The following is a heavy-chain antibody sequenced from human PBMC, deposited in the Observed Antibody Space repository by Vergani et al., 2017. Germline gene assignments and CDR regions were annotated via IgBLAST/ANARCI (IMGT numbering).Heavy chain of an antibody. J-gene: IGHJ3*02. CDR1: GMSISNNNYY. CDR2: IYDSRNN. CDR3: AKHLRQLARNDVFDI. Sequence: QLQLQESGPRLVKPSETLSLTCSLSGMSISNNNYYWGWIRQPPGKGLEWIGSIYDSRNNNYSPSLKSRVSISVDTSKNQFSLNLTSVTAADTAVYYCAKHLRQLARNDVFDIWGHGTLVTVSS. V-gene: IGHV4-39*01. D-gene: IGHD6-6*01.